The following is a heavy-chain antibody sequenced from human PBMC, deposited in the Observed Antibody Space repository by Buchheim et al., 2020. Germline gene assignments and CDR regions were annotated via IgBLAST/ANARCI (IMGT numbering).Heavy chain of an antibody. Sequence: EVQLLDSGGGLVQTGGSLRLSCAASGFTFSSYAMRWVRQAPGKGLEWVSAISGSGAHTYYADSVKGRFTISRDNSKNTMFLQMNSLRAEDTAVYYGAKGSAYGGREGYFDYWGQGTL. CDR2: ISGSGAHT. CDR3: AKGSAYGGREGYFDY. J-gene: IGHJ4*02. CDR1: GFTFSSYA. D-gene: IGHD4-23*01. V-gene: IGHV3-23*01.